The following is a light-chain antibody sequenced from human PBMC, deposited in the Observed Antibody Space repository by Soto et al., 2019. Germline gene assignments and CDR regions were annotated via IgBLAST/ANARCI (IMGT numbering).Light chain of an antibody. J-gene: IGKJ1*01. CDR1: QSISSY. Sequence: DIQMTQSPSSLSASVGDRVTITCRASQSISSYLNWYQQKPGKPPKPLIYAASSLQSGGPSRFSGSGSGTDFTLTISSLQPEDFATYYCQQSYSTPRTFGQGTKVEIK. CDR3: QQSYSTPRT. CDR2: AAS. V-gene: IGKV1-39*01.